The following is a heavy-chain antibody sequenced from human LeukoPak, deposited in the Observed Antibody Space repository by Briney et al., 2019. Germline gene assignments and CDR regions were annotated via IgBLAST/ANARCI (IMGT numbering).Heavy chain of an antibody. Sequence: PGGSLRLSRAASGFTFNIYSMTWVRQAPGKGLEWVSYISSGSSLIYFADSVKGRFTISRDNAKNSLYLQMNSLRAEDTAVYYCARDSTTYYYYMDVWGKGTTVTVSS. CDR1: GFTFNIYS. V-gene: IGHV3-48*01. J-gene: IGHJ6*03. CDR2: ISSGSSLI. D-gene: IGHD1-1*01. CDR3: ARDSTTYYYYMDV.